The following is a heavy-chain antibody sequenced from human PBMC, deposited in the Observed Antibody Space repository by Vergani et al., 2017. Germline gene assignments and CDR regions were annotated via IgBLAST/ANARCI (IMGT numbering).Heavy chain of an antibody. Sequence: EVDLVESGGGLAQPGGSLRLSCEASGITFWKFGMHWVRQGPGKGLEWVSGISWNSGAVDYADSVRGRFTISRDNAKNSLFLEMNSLRFEDTAVYFCTXESVYYHDSAGHGYDPYTGFDLWGQGTLVTVSS. CDR3: TXESVYYHDSAGHGYDPYTGFDL. D-gene: IGHD5-12*01. CDR1: GITFWKFG. CDR2: ISWNSGAV. V-gene: IGHV3-9*01. J-gene: IGHJ3*01.